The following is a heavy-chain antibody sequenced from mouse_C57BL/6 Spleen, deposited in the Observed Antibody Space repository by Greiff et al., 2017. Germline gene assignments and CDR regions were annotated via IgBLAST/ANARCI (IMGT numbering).Heavy chain of an antibody. CDR2: INPSNGGT. J-gene: IGHJ3*01. V-gene: IGHV1-53*01. CDR3: ARGIYYDSAWFAY. Sequence: QVQLQQSGPELVKPGASVKLSCKASGYTFTSYWMHWVKQRPGQGLEWIGNINPSNGGTNYNEKFKSKATLTVDKSSSTAYMQLSSLTSEDSAVYYCARGIYYDSAWFAYWGQGTLVTVSA. CDR1: GYTFTSYW. D-gene: IGHD2-4*01.